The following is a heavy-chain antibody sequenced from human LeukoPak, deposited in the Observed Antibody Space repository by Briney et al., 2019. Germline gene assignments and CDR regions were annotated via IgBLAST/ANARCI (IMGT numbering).Heavy chain of an antibody. CDR1: GFTFSSYW. CDR2: IKQDGSEK. D-gene: IGHD2-8*01. CDR3: ARAGRFGVFLDYYGMDV. V-gene: IGHV3-7*03. J-gene: IGHJ6*04. Sequence: GGSLRLSCAASGFTFSSYWMSWVRQAPGKGLEWVANIKQDGSEKYYMDSVKGRFTISRDNAKNSLYLQMNSLRAEDTAVYYCARAGRFGVFLDYYGMDVWGKGTTVTVSS.